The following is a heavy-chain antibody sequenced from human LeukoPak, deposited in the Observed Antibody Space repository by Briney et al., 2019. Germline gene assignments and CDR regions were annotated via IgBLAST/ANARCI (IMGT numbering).Heavy chain of an antibody. CDR3: ARDLSEIGYFDY. J-gene: IGHJ4*02. V-gene: IGHV1-46*01. CDR1: GYTFTSYY. CDR2: INPGGGST. D-gene: IGHD1-26*01. Sequence: ASVKVSCKASGYTFTSYYMHWVRQAPGQGLEWMGIINPGGGSTSYAQKFQGRVTMTRDMSTSTVYMELSSLRSEDTAVYYCARDLSEIGYFDYWGQGTLVTVSS.